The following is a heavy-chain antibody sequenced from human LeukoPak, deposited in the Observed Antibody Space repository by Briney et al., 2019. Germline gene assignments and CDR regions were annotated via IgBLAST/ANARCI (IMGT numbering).Heavy chain of an antibody. V-gene: IGHV3-15*01. CDR3: TTALTYYYDSSGYYFLG. CDR1: GFTFSNAW. J-gene: IGHJ4*02. D-gene: IGHD3-22*01. Sequence: PGGSLRLSCAASGFTFSNAWMSWVRQAPGKGLEWVGRIKSKTDGGTTDYAAPVKGRFTISRDDSKNTLYLQMNSLKTEDTAVYYCTTALTYYYDSSGYYFLGWGQGTLVTVSS. CDR2: IKSKTDGGTT.